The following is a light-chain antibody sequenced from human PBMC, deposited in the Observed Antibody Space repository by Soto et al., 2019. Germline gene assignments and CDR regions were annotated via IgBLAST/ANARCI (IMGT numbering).Light chain of an antibody. CDR1: SSVVGGYNY. Sequence: QSALTQPASVSGSPGQSITISCTGTSSVVGGYNYVSWYQQHPGKAPKLMIYDVTNRPSGISNRFSGSKSGNTASLTISGLQAEDEADYYCSSYTSTSTYVFGTGTKVTVL. CDR3: SSYTSTSTYV. V-gene: IGLV2-14*01. CDR2: DVT. J-gene: IGLJ1*01.